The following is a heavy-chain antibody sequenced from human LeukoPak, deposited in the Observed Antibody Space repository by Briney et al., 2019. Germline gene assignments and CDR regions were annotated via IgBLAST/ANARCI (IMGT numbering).Heavy chain of an antibody. J-gene: IGHJ3*01. V-gene: IGHV1-18*01. D-gene: IGHD3-22*01. CDR1: GYSFNTYA. Sequence: ASVKVSCKASGYSFNTYALNWVRLAPGQGFEWMGWISTYNGNTKYAEKVQGRVTMTIDTSTSTAYMELRSLTSDDTAVCYCARDRYPSSGYYYEDTFQVWGQGTMVTVSS. CDR2: ISTYNGNT. CDR3: ARDRYPSSGYYYEDTFQV.